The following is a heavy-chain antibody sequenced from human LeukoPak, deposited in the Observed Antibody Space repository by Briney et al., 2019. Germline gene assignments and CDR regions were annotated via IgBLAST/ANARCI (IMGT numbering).Heavy chain of an antibody. Sequence: SETLSLTCTVSGGSISSSPYYWGWIRQATGKGLEWIGTIYYSGNTYCNPSLESRVTISIDTSKNQFSLKLSSVTAADTAVYYCARQGGIQLWLPGYWGQGTLVTVSS. J-gene: IGHJ4*02. D-gene: IGHD5-18*01. CDR1: GGSISSSPYY. CDR3: ARQGGIQLWLPGY. V-gene: IGHV4-39*01. CDR2: IYYSGNT.